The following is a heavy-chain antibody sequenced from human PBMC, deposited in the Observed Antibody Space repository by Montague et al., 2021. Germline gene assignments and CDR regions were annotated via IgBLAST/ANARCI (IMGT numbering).Heavy chain of an antibody. J-gene: IGHJ4*02. CDR3: ARAGPRTYGGDSLDY. CDR2: NYYRGNT. D-gene: IGHD3-10*01. V-gene: IGHV4-39*01. Sequence: SETLFLTCTVSGGSISSSPFYWGWIRPSPGKGLEWIGSNYYRGNTYYNPSLKSRVSLSIDTSKNQFSLKMNSVTAADTAVYYCARAGPRTYGGDSLDYWGQGALVTVSS. CDR1: GGSISSSPFY.